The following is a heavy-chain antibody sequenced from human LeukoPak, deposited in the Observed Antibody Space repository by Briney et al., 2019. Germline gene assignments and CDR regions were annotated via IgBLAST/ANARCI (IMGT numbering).Heavy chain of an antibody. D-gene: IGHD6-25*01. CDR1: GGTFSSYA. CDR2: IIPIFGTA. V-gene: IGHV1-69*13. CDR3: SIAAKNAFDI. Sequence: AASVKVSCKASGGTFSSYAISWVRQAPGQGLEWMGGIIPIFGTANYAQKFQGGVTITADESTSTAYMELSSLRSEDTAVCYCSIAAKNAFDIWGQGTMVTVSS. J-gene: IGHJ3*02.